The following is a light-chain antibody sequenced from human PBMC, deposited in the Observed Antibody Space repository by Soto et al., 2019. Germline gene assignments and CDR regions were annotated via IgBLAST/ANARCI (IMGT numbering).Light chain of an antibody. J-gene: IGKJ1*01. Sequence: DIVMTQSPDSLAVSLGERATFNCKSSQNLLYSSNNRNYLAWYKQKPGQPPKLLVSWASTRESGVPDRFSGGGSGTDFTLTITSLQAEDVAVYYCQQYYSDPLTFGQGTKVEIK. CDR3: QQYYSDPLT. CDR2: WAS. V-gene: IGKV4-1*01. CDR1: QNLLYSSNNRNY.